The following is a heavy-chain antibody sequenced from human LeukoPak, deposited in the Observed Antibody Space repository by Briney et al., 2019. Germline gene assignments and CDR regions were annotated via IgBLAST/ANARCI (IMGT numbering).Heavy chain of an antibody. V-gene: IGHV4-38-2*02. CDR1: GYSISSGYY. CDR2: IYHSGST. J-gene: IGHJ4*02. D-gene: IGHD3-10*01. Sequence: SETLFLTCTVSGYSISSGYYWGWIRQPPGKGLEWIGSIYHSGSTYYNPSLKSRVTISVDTSKNQFSLKLSSVTAADTAVYYCARVGVRGVIIFYFDYWGQGTLVTVSS. CDR3: ARVGVRGVIIFYFDY.